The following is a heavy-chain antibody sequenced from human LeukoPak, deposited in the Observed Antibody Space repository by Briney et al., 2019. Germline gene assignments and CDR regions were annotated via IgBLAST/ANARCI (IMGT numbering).Heavy chain of an antibody. V-gene: IGHV3-11*04. CDR2: TSSFDGTV. CDR1: GFTFNEYY. Sequence: GGSVRLACAASGFTFNEYYISWIRQAPWKGPEWISYTSSFDGTVNYAESVKGRFTISRDNAKSLLYLQMSSLRAEDTAVYYCARGAQWPYWGQGTLVTVSS. D-gene: IGHD6-19*01. J-gene: IGHJ4*02. CDR3: ARGAQWPY.